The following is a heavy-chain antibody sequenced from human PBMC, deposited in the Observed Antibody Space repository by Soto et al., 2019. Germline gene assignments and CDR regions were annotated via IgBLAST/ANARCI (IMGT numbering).Heavy chain of an antibody. CDR1: GGSISNSYYY. J-gene: IGHJ4*02. D-gene: IGHD6-19*01. CDR2: IHDSGST. CDR3: ARRELRGSGGWYGQGAFAR. Sequence: QLQLQESGPGLVKPSETLSVTCTVSGGSISNSYYYWGWIRQPPGQGLEWIGSIHDSGSTYYNPSLNRPPSISAYMSKNQFSRRLGSVTAADTAVYYCARRELRGSGGWYGQGAFARWGQGTLVTVSS. V-gene: IGHV4-39*01.